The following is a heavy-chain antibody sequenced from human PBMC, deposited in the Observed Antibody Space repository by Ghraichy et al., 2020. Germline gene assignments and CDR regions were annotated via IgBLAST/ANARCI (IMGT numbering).Heavy chain of an antibody. D-gene: IGHD1-26*01. Sequence: TLSLTCAISGDSVSSNSAAWSWIRQSPSRGLEWLGRTFYRSKWNVDYAVSLKSRIIINTDTSKNQMSLQLTSVTSEDTGVYYCSRDGTDGSYFAFWGQGTLVTVSS. J-gene: IGHJ4*02. CDR2: TFYRSKWNV. CDR1: GDSVSSNSAA. CDR3: SRDGTDGSYFAF. V-gene: IGHV6-1*01.